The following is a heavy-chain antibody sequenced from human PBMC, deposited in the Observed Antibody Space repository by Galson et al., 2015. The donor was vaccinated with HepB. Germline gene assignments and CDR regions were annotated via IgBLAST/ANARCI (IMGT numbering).Heavy chain of an antibody. D-gene: IGHD6-19*01. CDR1: GFTFSSYA. CDR3: ANERESEIAVADVWFDP. J-gene: IGHJ5*02. Sequence: SLRLSCAASGFTFSSYAMSWVRQAPGKGLEWVSAISGSGGSTYYADSVKGRFTISRDNSKNTLYLQMNSLRAEDTAVYYCANERESEIAVADVWFDPWGQGTLVTVSS. V-gene: IGHV3-23*01. CDR2: ISGSGGST.